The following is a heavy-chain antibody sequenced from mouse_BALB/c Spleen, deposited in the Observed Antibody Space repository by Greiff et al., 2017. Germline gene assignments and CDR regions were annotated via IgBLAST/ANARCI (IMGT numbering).Heavy chain of an antibody. V-gene: IGHV5-9-3*01. CDR3: ARGEKKSSYYFDY. CDR1: GFTFSSYA. CDR2: ISSGGSYT. J-gene: IGHJ2*01. Sequence: EVQVVESGGGLVKPGGSLKLSCAASGFTFSSYAMSWVRQTPEKRLEWVATISSGGSYTYYPDSVKGRFTISRDNAKNTLYLQMSSLRSEDTAMYYCARGEKKSSYYFDYWGQGTTLTVSS.